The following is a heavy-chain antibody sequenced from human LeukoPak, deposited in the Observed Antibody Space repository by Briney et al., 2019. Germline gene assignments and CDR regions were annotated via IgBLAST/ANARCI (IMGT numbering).Heavy chain of an antibody. D-gene: IGHD6-13*01. V-gene: IGHV4-34*01. CDR2: INHSGST. CDR1: GFTFSSHA. J-gene: IGHJ4*02. CDR3: ARRGRAAVAF. Sequence: GSLRLSCAVSGFTFSSHAMSWVRQPPGKGLEWIGEINHSGSTNYNPSLKSRVTISVDTSKNQFSLKLSSVTAADTAVYYCARRGRAAVAFWGQGTLVTVSS.